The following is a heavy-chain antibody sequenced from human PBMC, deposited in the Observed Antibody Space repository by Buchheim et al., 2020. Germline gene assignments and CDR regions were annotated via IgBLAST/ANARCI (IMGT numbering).Heavy chain of an antibody. CDR1: GFTFSSYS. J-gene: IGHJ6*02. CDR2: IRYDGVKK. Sequence: VQLVESGGGLVQPGGSLRLSCAASGFTFSSYSMNWVRQAPGKGLEWVAVIRYDGVKKDYSDSVMGRLTISRDNSKNTMYLQMNSVRADDTAVYYCAKEVAPRYYNGMDVWGQGT. V-gene: IGHV3-30*02. CDR3: AKEVAPRYYNGMDV. D-gene: IGHD3-10*01.